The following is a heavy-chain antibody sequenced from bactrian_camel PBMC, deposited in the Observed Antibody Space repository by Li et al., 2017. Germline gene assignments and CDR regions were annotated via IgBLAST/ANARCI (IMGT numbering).Heavy chain of an antibody. V-gene: IGHV3S53*01. CDR1: AHAYSNYC. J-gene: IGHJ6*01. Sequence: VQLVESGGGSVQAGGSLRLSCAASAHAYSNYCMGWFRQAPGKEREGVAAIDSDGSTSYADSVKGRFTISQDNAKNIIYLQMSSLTPDDTAMYYCAAGTRIIVGDYCDGITTWGQGTQVTVS. CDR3: AAGTRIIVGDYCDGITT. CDR2: IDSDGST. D-gene: IGHD3*01.